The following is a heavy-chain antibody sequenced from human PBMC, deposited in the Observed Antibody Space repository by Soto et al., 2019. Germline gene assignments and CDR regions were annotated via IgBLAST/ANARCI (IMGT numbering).Heavy chain of an antibody. J-gene: IGHJ5*02. CDR3: ARDRRLITLVRGVSLWFDP. D-gene: IGHD3-10*01. CDR1: GGSFSGYY. V-gene: IGHV4-34*01. Sequence: QVQLQQWGAGLLKPSETLSLTCAVYGGSFSGYYWSWIRQPPGKGLEWIGEINHSGSTNYNPSLKSRVTISVHTSKNQFSLKLSPVTAADTAVYYCARDRRLITLVRGVSLWFDPWGQGTLLTVSS. CDR2: INHSGST.